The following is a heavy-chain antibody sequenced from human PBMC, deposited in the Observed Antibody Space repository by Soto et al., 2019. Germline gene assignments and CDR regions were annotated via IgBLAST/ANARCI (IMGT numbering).Heavy chain of an antibody. Sequence: EVQLLESGGGSVQPGGSLRLSCAASGFTVSNYAMTWVRQAPGKGLEWVSTMSGTAGNTYYADSVKGRFTISRDNSKNTLYLQMTSLRAEDTAVYYCAKKYYFGSGSYVFYFDYWGQGTLVTVSS. V-gene: IGHV3-23*01. J-gene: IGHJ4*02. CDR3: AKKYYFGSGSYVFYFDY. CDR2: MSGTAGNT. D-gene: IGHD3-10*01. CDR1: GFTVSNYA.